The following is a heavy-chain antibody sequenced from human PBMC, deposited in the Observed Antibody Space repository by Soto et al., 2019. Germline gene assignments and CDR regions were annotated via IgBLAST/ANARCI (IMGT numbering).Heavy chain of an antibody. CDR2: ISSSSSTI. V-gene: IGHV3-48*02. D-gene: IGHD3-3*01. CDR1: GFTFSSYS. Sequence: PGRSLRLSCAASGFTFSSYSMNWGRQAPGKGLEWVSYISSSSSTIYYADSVKDRFTISRDNAKNSLYLQMNSLRDEDTAVYYCARTYYDFWSGYWPPEAFGAMDGWGQGTTLTVSS. J-gene: IGHJ6*02. CDR3: ARTYYDFWSGYWPPEAFGAMDG.